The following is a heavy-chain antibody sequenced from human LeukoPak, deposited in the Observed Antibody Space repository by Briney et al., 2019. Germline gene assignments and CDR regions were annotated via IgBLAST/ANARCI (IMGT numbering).Heavy chain of an antibody. J-gene: IGHJ4*02. CDR1: GGSFSGYY. V-gene: IGHV4-34*01. CDR2: INHSGST. Sequence: SETLSLTCAVYGGSFSGYYWSWNRQPPGKGLEWIGEINHSGSTNYNPSLKSRVTISVDTSKNQFSLKLSSVTAADTAVYYCAIRYYYGSGSYRTYDYWGQGTLVTVPS. D-gene: IGHD3-10*01. CDR3: AIRYYYGSGSYRTYDY.